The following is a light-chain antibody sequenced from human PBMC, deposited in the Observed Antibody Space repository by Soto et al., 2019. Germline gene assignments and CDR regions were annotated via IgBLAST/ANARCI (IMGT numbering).Light chain of an antibody. CDR1: QSVTNS. V-gene: IGKV3D-15*01. J-gene: IGKJ1*01. CDR2: VAW. CDR3: QQYSIPLT. Sequence: EIVISQPPSTLFVYQGERATLSCRASQSVTNSLSCYQQKPGQAPRLLSCVAWTRAPVSPDRLSGSGSGTGYSRTIGIQEPEDFAGYYCQQYSIPLTFGEGTKVDIK.